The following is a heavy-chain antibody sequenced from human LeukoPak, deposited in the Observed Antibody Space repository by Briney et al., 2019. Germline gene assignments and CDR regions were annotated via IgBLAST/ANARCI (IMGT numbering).Heavy chain of an antibody. CDR3: ARDLYYYDSSGLDAFDI. CDR1: GFTFSSYW. Sequence: GGSLRLSCAASGFTFSSYWMSWVRQAPGKGLEWVANIKQDGSEKYYVDSVKGRFTISRDNAKNSLYLQMNSLRAEDTAVYYCARDLYYYDSSGLDAFDIWGQGTMVTVSS. D-gene: IGHD3-22*01. V-gene: IGHV3-7*01. J-gene: IGHJ3*02. CDR2: IKQDGSEK.